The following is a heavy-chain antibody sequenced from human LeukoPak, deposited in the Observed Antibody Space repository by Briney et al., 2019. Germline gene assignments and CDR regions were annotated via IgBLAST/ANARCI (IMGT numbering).Heavy chain of an antibody. V-gene: IGHV4-61*02. CDR2: IYTSGST. J-gene: IGHJ4*02. CDR1: GGSISSGSYY. D-gene: IGHD1-7*01. Sequence: PSETLSLTCTVSGGSISSGSYYWSWIRQPAGKGLEWIGRIYTSGSTNYNPSLKSRVTISVDTSKNQFSLKLSSVTAADTAVYYCARDSELGWNSYYFDYWGQGTLVTVSS. CDR3: ARDSELGWNSYYFDY.